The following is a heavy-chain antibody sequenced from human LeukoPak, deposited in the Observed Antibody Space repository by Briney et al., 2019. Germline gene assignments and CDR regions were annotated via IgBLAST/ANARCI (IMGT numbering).Heavy chain of an antibody. Sequence: PGGSLRLSCAASGFTFSSYSMNWVRQAPGKGLEWVSYISSSSSTIYYADSVKGRFTISRDNAKNSLYLQMNSLRAEDTAVYYCAKVPPDSSSSAGNDYWGQGTLVTVSS. CDR2: ISSSSSTI. V-gene: IGHV3-48*04. J-gene: IGHJ4*02. CDR3: AKVPPDSSSSAGNDY. D-gene: IGHD6-6*01. CDR1: GFTFSSYS.